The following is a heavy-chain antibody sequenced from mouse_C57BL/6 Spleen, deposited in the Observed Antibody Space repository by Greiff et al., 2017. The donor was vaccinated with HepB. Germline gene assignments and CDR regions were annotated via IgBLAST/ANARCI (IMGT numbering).Heavy chain of an antibody. CDR2: ISYDGSN. D-gene: IGHD1-1*01. CDR3: ARFITTVVAYYFDY. V-gene: IGHV3-6*01. J-gene: IGHJ2*01. Sequence: EVQLQQSGPGLVKPSQSLSLTCSVTGYSITSGYYWNWIRQFPGNKLEWMGYISYDGSNNYNPSLKNRISITRDTSKNQFFLKLNSVTTEDTATYYCARFITTVVAYYFDYWGQGTTLTVSS. CDR1: GYSITSGYY.